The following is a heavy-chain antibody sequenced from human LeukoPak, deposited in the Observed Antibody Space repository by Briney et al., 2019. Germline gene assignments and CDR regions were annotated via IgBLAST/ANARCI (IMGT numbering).Heavy chain of an antibody. D-gene: IGHD1-1*01. CDR1: GGSMTSYF. V-gene: IGHV4-4*08. J-gene: IGHJ4*02. CDR3: ARANPNWNPPDY. CDR2: VYPSGST. Sequence: SETLSLTCTVSGGSMTSYFWSWLRQPPGKGLEWIGYVYPSGSTSYNPSLKSRVSISEDTSKNQFSLKLSSVTAADTAVYYCARANPNWNPPDYWGRGTLVTVSS.